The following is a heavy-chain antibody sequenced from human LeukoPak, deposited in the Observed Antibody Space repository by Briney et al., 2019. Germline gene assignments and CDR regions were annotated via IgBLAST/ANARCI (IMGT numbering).Heavy chain of an antibody. J-gene: IGHJ4*02. CDR3: ARGIEYYDFWSGYAVGFDY. CDR2: INHSGST. V-gene: IGHV4-34*01. CDR1: GGSFSGYY. D-gene: IGHD3-3*01. Sequence: PSETLSLTCAVYGGSFSGYYWSWIRQPPGKGLEWMGEINHSGSTNYNPSLKSRVTISVDTYKNQFSLKLSSVSAADTAVYYCARGIEYYDFWSGYAVGFDYWGQGTLVTVFS.